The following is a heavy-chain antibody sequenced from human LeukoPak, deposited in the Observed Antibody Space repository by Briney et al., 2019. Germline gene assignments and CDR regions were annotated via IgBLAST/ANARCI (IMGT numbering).Heavy chain of an antibody. CDR3: ARGARAGYNLEPFDY. V-gene: IGHV4-59*08. CDR2: IYYYGGT. J-gene: IGHJ4*02. D-gene: IGHD5-24*01. Sequence: SETLSLTCTGSGCTMSRYYCSWLRQPPGKGLEWIGYIYYYGGTKYNPYLLSRVTISVDTSKNQFSLKLSSVTAADTAVYYCARGARAGYNLEPFDYWGQGTLVTVSS. CDR1: GCTMSRYY.